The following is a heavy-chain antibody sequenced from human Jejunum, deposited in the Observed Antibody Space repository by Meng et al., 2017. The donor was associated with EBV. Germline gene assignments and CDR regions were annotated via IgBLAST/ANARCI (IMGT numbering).Heavy chain of an antibody. CDR3: ARDQNGSYFAY. Sequence: QLHQEGVAPVMVTTLGTLSPTCTCSCGCGGSGGYDWSWFRQPPGKGLEWIGYIYISEGTNYKSSLKSRVTLSADTSKNQFSLRLSSVTAADTAVYYCARDQNGSYFAYWGQGTLVTVSS. V-gene: IGHV4-61*08. CDR1: CGCGGSGGYD. CDR2: IYISEGT. D-gene: IGHD1-26*01. J-gene: IGHJ4*02.